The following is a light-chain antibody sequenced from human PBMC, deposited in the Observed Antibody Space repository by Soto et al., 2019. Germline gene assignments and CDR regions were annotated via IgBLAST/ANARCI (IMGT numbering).Light chain of an antibody. CDR3: QQYYSYPYT. J-gene: IGKJ2*01. V-gene: IGKV1-8*01. CDR2: AAS. Sequence: AIRMTQSPSSLSASTGDRVTITCRASQGISSYVAWYQQKPGKAPKLLIYAASTLQSGVPSRFSGSGSGTDFTLTISCLQSEDFATYYCQQYYSYPYTFXQGTKADIK. CDR1: QGISSY.